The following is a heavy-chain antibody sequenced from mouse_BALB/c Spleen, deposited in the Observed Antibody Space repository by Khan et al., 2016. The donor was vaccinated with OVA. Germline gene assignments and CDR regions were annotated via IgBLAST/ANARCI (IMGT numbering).Heavy chain of an antibody. J-gene: IGHJ3*01. CDR3: AREASSWDISFPY. V-gene: IGHV1S136*01. Sequence: VQLQQSGPELVEPGASVKMSCKASGYTFTNYVMHWVKQKPGQGLEWIGYINPYNAGTRYNEKFKGKATLTSDISSTTAYMELSSLTSEDSAVYYCAREASSWDISFPYWGQGTLVTAST. CDR1: GYTFTNYV. CDR2: INPYNAGT. D-gene: IGHD4-1*01.